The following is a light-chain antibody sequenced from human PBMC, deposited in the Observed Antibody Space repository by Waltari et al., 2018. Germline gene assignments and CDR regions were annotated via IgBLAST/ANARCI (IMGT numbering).Light chain of an antibody. Sequence: QLVLTQSPSASASLAAPVKLTCTLSSGPSSYAIASHQQQPEKGPRFLMKLSSDGSHSKGDGIPDRYSGSSSGAERYLTISSLQSEDEADYYCQTCGTVLFGRGTKLTVL. J-gene: IGLJ2*01. CDR2: LSSDGSH. V-gene: IGLV4-69*01. CDR1: SGPSSYA. CDR3: QTCGTVL.